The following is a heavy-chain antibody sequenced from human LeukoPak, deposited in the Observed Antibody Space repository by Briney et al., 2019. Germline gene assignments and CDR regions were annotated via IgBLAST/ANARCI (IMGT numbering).Heavy chain of an antibody. CDR3: AKSPFRYPWFEGFDY. D-gene: IGHD3-16*01. Sequence: QPGRSLRLSCAASGFTFSSYGMHWVRQAPGKGLEWVAVIWYDGSNKYYADSVKGRFTISRDNSKNTLYLQMNSLRAGDTAVYYCAKSPFRYPWFEGFDYWGQGTLVTVSS. CDR1: GFTFSSYG. V-gene: IGHV3-33*06. J-gene: IGHJ4*02. CDR2: IWYDGSNK.